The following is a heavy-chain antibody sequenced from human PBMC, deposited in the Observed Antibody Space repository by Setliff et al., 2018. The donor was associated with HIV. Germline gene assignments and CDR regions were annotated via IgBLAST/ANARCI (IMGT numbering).Heavy chain of an antibody. Sequence: VASVKVSCAVSGFTIRYDHVAWVRQAPGKGLEWVSALYNDGSTYYTDSVKDRFIISRDNSKNTVFLQMSSLRAEDTAIYFCARDPRGAVAGFDYWGRGTLVTVSS. J-gene: IGHJ4*02. CDR1: GFTIRYDH. CDR2: LYNDGST. D-gene: IGHD6-19*01. V-gene: IGHV3-66*01. CDR3: ARDPRGAVAGFDY.